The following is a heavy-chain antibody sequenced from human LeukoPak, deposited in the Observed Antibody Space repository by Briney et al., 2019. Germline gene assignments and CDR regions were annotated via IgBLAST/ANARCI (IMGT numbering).Heavy chain of an antibody. J-gene: IGHJ6*02. V-gene: IGHV3-7*03. Sequence: PGGSLRLSCAASGFTFGSYWMDWARQAPGKGLGWVASINHNGNVNYYVDSVKGRFTISRDNAKNSLYLQMSNLRAEDTAVYFCARGGGLDVWGQGATVTVSS. CDR2: INHNGNVN. D-gene: IGHD3-16*01. CDR3: ARGGGLDV. CDR1: GFTFGSYW.